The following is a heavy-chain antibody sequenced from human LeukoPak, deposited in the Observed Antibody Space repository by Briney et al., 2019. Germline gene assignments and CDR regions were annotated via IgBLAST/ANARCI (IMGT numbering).Heavy chain of an antibody. J-gene: IGHJ4*02. D-gene: IGHD6-13*01. CDR1: GFTFSSYA. Sequence: PGGSLRLSCAASGFTFSSYAMHWVRQAPGKGLEWVAVISYDGSNKYYADSVKGRFTISGDNSKNTLYLQMNSLRAEDTAVYYCARVGSWRGPLDYWGQGTLVTVSS. CDR2: ISYDGSNK. CDR3: ARVGSWRGPLDY. V-gene: IGHV3-30*04.